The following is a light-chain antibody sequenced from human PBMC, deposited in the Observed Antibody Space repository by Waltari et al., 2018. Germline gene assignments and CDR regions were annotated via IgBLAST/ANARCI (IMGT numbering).Light chain of an antibody. CDR3: MQALQTPWT. CDR2: FGS. Sequence: DIVVTQSPLSLTITPGESAYISCRSSQSLLDRNGFNLFDWYLQKPGQPPQLLIYFGSQRASVVPERFSGSGSGRDFTLEISRVEAEDVGVYYCMQALQTPWTFGQGTKVEIK. V-gene: IGKV2-28*01. CDR1: QSLLDRNGFNL. J-gene: IGKJ1*01.